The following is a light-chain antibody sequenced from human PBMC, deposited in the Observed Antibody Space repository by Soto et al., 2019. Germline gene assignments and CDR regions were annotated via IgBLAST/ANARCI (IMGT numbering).Light chain of an antibody. CDR1: SSDVGGYNY. Sequence: QSALTQPASVSGSPGQSITISCTGTSSDVGGYNYVSWYQQHPGKALKLMIYEVSNRPSGVSNRFSGSKSGNTASLTISGLQAEDEADYYCSSYTSSSTLDWVFGGGTQLTVL. CDR2: EVS. J-gene: IGLJ3*02. CDR3: SSYTSSSTLDWV. V-gene: IGLV2-14*01.